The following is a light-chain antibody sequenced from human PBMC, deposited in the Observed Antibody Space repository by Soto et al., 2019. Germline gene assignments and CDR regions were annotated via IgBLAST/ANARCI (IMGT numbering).Light chain of an antibody. CDR3: QQTSTTPGT. Sequence: DVQMTQSPSSLSASVGDSVTITCPSSQTVKTYLNWYQHKPGKAPQLLIYASSRLQTGVASRFSGSGSGTYFSLTISSLQPEDFATYYCQQTSTTPGTFGQGTKVEIK. V-gene: IGKV1-39*01. CDR2: ASS. CDR1: QTVKTY. J-gene: IGKJ1*01.